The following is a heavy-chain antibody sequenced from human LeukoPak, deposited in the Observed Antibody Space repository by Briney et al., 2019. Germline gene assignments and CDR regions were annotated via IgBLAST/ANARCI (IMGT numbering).Heavy chain of an antibody. CDR3: AKDTLPYYDSSGYYYFDY. CDR2: ISGSGGST. J-gene: IGHJ4*02. CDR1: GFTFSSYA. D-gene: IGHD3-22*01. V-gene: IGHV3-23*01. Sequence: GSLRLSCAASGFTFSSYAMSWVRQAPGKGLEWVSAISGSGGSTYYADSVRGRFTISRDNSKNTLYLQMNSLRAEDTAVYYCAKDTLPYYDSSGYYYFDYRGQGTLVTVSS.